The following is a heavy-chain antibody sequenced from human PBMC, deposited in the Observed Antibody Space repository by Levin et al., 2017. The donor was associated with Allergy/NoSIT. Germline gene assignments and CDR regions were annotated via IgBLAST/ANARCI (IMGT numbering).Heavy chain of an antibody. V-gene: IGHV4-59*08. Sequence: SETLSLTCTVSGGSISSYYWSWIRQPPGKGLEWIGYIYYSGSTNYNPSLKSRVTISVDTSKNQFSLKLSSVTAADTAVYYCARHRRQNNWFDPWGQGTLVTVSS. J-gene: IGHJ5*02. CDR2: IYYSGST. CDR3: ARHRRQNNWFDP. CDR1: GGSISSYY. D-gene: IGHD6-25*01.